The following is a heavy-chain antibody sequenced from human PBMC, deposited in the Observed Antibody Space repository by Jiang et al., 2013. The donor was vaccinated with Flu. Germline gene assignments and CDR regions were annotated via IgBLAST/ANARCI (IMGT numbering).Heavy chain of an antibody. V-gene: IGHV1-2*02. J-gene: IGHJ3*02. CDR3: ARPSFDSSDYHYPDELEM. D-gene: IGHD3-22*01. Sequence: SGAEVKKPGASVKVSCKASGYSFTGYNIHWVRQAPGKGLEWMGWINPSSGDTKYAQKFQARVTMTRDTTISTGYMELSRLRSDDTAVYYCARPSFDSSDYHYPDELEMWGQGTMVTVSS. CDR1: GYSFTGYN. CDR2: INPSSGDT.